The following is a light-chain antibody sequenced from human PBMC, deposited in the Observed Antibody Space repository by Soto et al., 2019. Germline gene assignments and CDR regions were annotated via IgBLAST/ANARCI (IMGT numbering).Light chain of an antibody. Sequence: IQMTQSPSTLAASVGDRVTITCRASQSISIWLAWYQHKPGKAPKLLIYKASSLESEFPSRFSGSGSGTEFTLHINSLQPDDSETYYCQQYNSDSTFGQGTKVEIK. CDR1: QSISIW. CDR2: KAS. J-gene: IGKJ1*01. V-gene: IGKV1-5*03. CDR3: QQYNSDST.